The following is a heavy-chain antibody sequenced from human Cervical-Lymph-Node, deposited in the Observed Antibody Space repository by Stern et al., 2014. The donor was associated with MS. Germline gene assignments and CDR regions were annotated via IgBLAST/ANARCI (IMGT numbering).Heavy chain of an antibody. J-gene: IGHJ6*02. CDR1: GYTFTSYG. CDR3: ARPTMVRGVKLSPPYYYGMDV. Sequence: VQLVQSAAEVKKPGASVKVSCKASGYTFTSYGISWVRQAPGQGLEWMAWLSPYNGNTNYAQKLQGRVTMTTDTATSTAYMELRSLRSDDTAVYYGARPTMVRGVKLSPPYYYGMDVWGQGTTVTVSS. D-gene: IGHD3-10*01. CDR2: LSPYNGNT. V-gene: IGHV1-18*01.